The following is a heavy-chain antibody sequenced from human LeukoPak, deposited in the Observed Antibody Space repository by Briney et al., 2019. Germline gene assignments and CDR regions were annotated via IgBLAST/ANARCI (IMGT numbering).Heavy chain of an antibody. CDR2: IYTSGST. Sequence: PLETLSLTCTVSGGSISSYYWSWIRQPTGKGLEWIGRIYTSGSTNYNPSLKSRVTMSVDTSKNQFSLKLRSVMAADTAVYYYARAYCVGDCTVLHIYFDNWGQGTLVTVSS. CDR1: GGSISSYY. J-gene: IGHJ4*02. D-gene: IGHD2-21*02. V-gene: IGHV4-4*07. CDR3: ARAYCVGDCTVLHIYFDN.